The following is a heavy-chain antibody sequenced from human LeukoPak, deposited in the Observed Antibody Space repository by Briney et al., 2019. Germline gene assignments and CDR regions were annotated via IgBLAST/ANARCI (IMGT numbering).Heavy chain of an antibody. Sequence: GGSLRLSCAASGFTFSSYAMHWVRQAPGKGLAWVAVISYDGSNKYYADSVKGRFTISRDNSKSTLYLQMNSLRAEDTAVYYCARDDPLAVAGNWFDPWGQGTLVTVSS. D-gene: IGHD6-19*01. V-gene: IGHV3-30*04. J-gene: IGHJ5*02. CDR1: GFTFSSYA. CDR2: ISYDGSNK. CDR3: ARDDPLAVAGNWFDP.